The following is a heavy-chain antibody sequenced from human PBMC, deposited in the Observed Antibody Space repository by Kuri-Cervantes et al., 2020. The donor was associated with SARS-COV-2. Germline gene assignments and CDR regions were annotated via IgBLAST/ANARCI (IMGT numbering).Heavy chain of an antibody. J-gene: IGHJ3*02. Sequence: ESLKISCSISGGYVNRGSYYWTWIRQAPGKGLEWIAYMYYNVKTTYNPSLKSRVTISADTSKNQFSLKLTSVTAADTAVYYCARSTPFRRLVVISQGGAFDIWGQGTMVTVSS. V-gene: IGHV4-61*01. D-gene: IGHD3-22*01. CDR1: GGYVNRGSYY. CDR2: MYYNVKT. CDR3: ARSTPFRRLVVISQGGAFDI.